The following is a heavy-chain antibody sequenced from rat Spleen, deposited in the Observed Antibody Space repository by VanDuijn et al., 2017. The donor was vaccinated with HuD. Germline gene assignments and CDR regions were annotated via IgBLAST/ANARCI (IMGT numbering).Heavy chain of an antibody. D-gene: IGHD5-1*01. Sequence: EVQLVESGGGLVQPGRSLKLSCVASGFTFSDYAMNWIRQAPGKGLEWVAYISTTSGTIYYADTVKDRFTISRDNARNTLYLQLSSLRSDDTALYYCARHSTGKGFGYWGQGTLVTVSS. V-gene: IGHV5-34*01. CDR3: ARHSTGKGFGY. CDR1: GFTFSDYA. J-gene: IGHJ3*01. CDR2: ISTTSGT.